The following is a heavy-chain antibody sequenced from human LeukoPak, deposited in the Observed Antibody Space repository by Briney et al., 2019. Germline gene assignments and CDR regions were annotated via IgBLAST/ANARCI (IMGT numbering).Heavy chain of an antibody. J-gene: IGHJ4*02. CDR1: GFIVSSNY. V-gene: IGHV3-53*01. CDR2: IYSDGST. Sequence: GGSLRLSCAPSGFIVSSNYMSWVRQAPGKGPEWVSVIYSDGSTYYADSVKGRFTVFRDHSKNTLYLQMNSLRVEDTAVYYCARGEGGIAASPEDYWGQGTLVTVSS. CDR3: ARGEGGIAASPEDY. D-gene: IGHD6-13*01.